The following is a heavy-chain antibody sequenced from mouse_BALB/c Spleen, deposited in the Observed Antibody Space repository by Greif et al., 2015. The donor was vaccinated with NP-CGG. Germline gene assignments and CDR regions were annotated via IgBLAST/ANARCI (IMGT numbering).Heavy chain of an antibody. CDR1: GYSITSGYY. CDR2: ISYAGSN. V-gene: IGHV3-6*02. CDR3: ARAGVGWEYDDAMDD. D-gene: IGHD2-14*01. Sequence: EVQVVESGPGLVKPSQSLSLTCSVTGYSITSGYYWNWIRQFPGNKLEWMGYISYAGSNNYNPSLKNRISITRDTSKNQFFRKLNSVTTEVSPTYYCARAGVGWEYDDAMDDWGQGTSVTVSS. J-gene: IGHJ4*01.